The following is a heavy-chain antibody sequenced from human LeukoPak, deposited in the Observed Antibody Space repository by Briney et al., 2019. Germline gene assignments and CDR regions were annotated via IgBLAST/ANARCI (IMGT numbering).Heavy chain of an antibody. CDR1: GGSISNTFYY. CDR2: IYYSGNT. Sequence: ASETLSPTCTVSGGSISNTFYYWGWIRQPPGKGLEWIGSIYYSGNTYYNSSLKSRVTISIDTSANLFSLKLNSVTAADTAFYFCARQTGSGLFILPGGQGTLVTVSS. J-gene: IGHJ4*02. CDR3: ARQTGSGLFILP. D-gene: IGHD3-10*01. V-gene: IGHV4-39*01.